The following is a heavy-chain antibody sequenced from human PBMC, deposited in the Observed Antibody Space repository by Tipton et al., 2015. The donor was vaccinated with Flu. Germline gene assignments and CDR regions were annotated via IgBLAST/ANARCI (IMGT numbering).Heavy chain of an antibody. V-gene: IGHV3-13*01. J-gene: IGHJ6*02. CDR1: GFTFSSYE. Sequence: SLRLSCAASGFTFSSYEMHWVRQATGEGLQWVSGIDSAGDTYYLDYVKGRFTISRDNAKNSLYLQMNSLRTGDTAVYFCARGPLPDSNWYNGMGVCGQGITVTVSS. CDR2: IDSAGDT. CDR3: ARGPLPDSNWYNGMGV. D-gene: IGHD6-13*01.